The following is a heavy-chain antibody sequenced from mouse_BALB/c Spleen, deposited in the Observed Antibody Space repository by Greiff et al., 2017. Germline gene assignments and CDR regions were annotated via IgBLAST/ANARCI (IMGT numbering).Heavy chain of an antibody. CDR1: GYSITSGYY. V-gene: IGHV3-6*02. J-gene: IGHJ3*01. D-gene: IGHD2-4*01. CDR2: ISYDGSN. CDR3: AHDYDEGDWFAY. Sequence: EVKLVESGPGLVKPSQSLSLTCSVTGYSITSGYYWNWIRQFPGNKLEWMCYISYDGSNNYNPSLKNRISITRDTSKNQFFLKLNSVTTEDTATYYCAHDYDEGDWFAYWGQGTLVTVSA.